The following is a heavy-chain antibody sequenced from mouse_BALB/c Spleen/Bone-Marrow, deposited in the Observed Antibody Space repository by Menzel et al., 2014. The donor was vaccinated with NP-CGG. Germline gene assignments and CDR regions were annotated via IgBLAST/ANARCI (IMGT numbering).Heavy chain of an antibody. Sequence: VQLQESGAELVRPGVSVKISCKGSGYTFTDYAMHWVKQSHAKSLEWIGVISTYYGDTNYNQKFKGKAIMTVDKSSSTAYMELARLTSEDSAIYYCAPMYDGYYMFAYWGQGTLVTVSA. J-gene: IGHJ3*01. V-gene: IGHV1S137*01. CDR3: APMYDGYYMFAY. D-gene: IGHD2-3*01. CDR2: ISTYYGDT. CDR1: GYTFTDYA.